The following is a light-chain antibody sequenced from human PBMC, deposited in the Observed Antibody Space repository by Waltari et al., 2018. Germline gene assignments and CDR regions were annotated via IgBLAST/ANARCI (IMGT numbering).Light chain of an antibody. CDR1: QGISSY. CDR2: AAS. CDR3: HQVNTYPLT. J-gene: IGKJ4*01. Sequence: DIQLTQSPSFLSASVGDRVTITCRASQGISSYLIWFQQKPGKAPKLLIYAASTLQSGVPSRFSGSGSGTEFTLTISSLQPEDFATYYCHQVNTYPLTFGGGTKVEIK. V-gene: IGKV1-9*01.